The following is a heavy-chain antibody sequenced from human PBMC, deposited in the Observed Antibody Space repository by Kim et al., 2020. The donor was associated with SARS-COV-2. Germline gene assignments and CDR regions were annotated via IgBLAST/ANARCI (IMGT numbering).Heavy chain of an antibody. CDR1: GFTFDDYA. CDR2: ITWNSGSI. J-gene: IGHJ6*02. D-gene: IGHD3-9*01. CDR3: AGWSYSDRDV. Sequence: GGSLRLSCAASGFTFDDYAMEWVRQAPGKGLEWVAGITWNSGSIGYADSVKGRFAISRDNAKNSLYLQMNSLRTEDTALYYCAGWSYSDRDVWGQGTTVTVSS. V-gene: IGHV3-9*01.